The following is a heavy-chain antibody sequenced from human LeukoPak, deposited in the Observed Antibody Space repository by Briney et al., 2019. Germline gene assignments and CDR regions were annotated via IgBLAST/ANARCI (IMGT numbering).Heavy chain of an antibody. Sequence: GGSLRLSCAASGFTFSNYAIHWVRQAPGKGLEWVAVISYDGSNKYYADSVKGRFTISRDNSKNTLYLQMNSLRAEDTAVYYCARDEGVKSAITIFGSDYWGQGTLVTVSS. J-gene: IGHJ4*02. CDR3: ARDEGVKSAITIFGSDY. V-gene: IGHV3-30-3*01. CDR1: GFTFSNYA. D-gene: IGHD3-3*01. CDR2: ISYDGSNK.